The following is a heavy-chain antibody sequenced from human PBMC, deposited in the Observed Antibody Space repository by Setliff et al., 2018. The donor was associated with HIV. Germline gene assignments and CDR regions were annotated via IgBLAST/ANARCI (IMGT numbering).Heavy chain of an antibody. J-gene: IGHJ4*02. CDR2: IYQSGTT. CDR1: GYSVRSGYY. Sequence: LSLTCAVSGYSVRSGYYWGWVRQPPGKGLEWIGSIYQSGTTYYNPALKSRVTISVDTSKNQFSLRLTSVTAADTAVYFCARVETTVTSRLDYWGQGTLVTVSS. D-gene: IGHD4-17*01. V-gene: IGHV4-38-2*01. CDR3: ARVETTVTSRLDY.